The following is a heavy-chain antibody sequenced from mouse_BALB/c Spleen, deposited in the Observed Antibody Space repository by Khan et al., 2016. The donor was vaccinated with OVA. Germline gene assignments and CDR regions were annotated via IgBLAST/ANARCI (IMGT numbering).Heavy chain of an antibody. V-gene: IGHV3-1*02. CDR2: IYYSGTT. CDR1: GYSITSGYS. J-gene: IGHJ1*01. D-gene: IGHD1-1*01. Sequence: VQLKQSGPDLVKPSQSLSLTCTVTGYSITSGYSWHWIRQFPGNKLEWMGYIYYSGTTNYNPSLKSRISITRDTSKNQFFLQLNSVTTEDTATYYCARSGTTVVAYWYFDAWGAGTTVTVSS. CDR3: ARSGTTVVAYWYFDA.